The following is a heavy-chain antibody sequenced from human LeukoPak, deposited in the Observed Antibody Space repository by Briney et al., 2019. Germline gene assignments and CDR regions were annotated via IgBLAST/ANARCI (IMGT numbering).Heavy chain of an antibody. J-gene: IGHJ3*02. Sequence: SVKVSSKASGGTFSSYAISWVRQAPGQGLEWMGRIIPILGIANYAQKLQGRVTITADKSTSTAYMELSSLRSEDTAVYYCARASGSYRRFDAFDIWGQGTMVTVSS. CDR3: ARASGSYRRFDAFDI. CDR1: GGTFSSYA. CDR2: IIPILGIA. D-gene: IGHD1-26*01. V-gene: IGHV1-69*04.